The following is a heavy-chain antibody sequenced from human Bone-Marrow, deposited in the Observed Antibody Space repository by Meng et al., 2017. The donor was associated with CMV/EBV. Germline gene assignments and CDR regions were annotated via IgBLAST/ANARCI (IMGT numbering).Heavy chain of an antibody. CDR3: ARVRISDIVVVPAAIGGYFYGMDV. V-gene: IGHV1-46*01. CDR1: GYTFTSYS. CDR2: INPSGGST. D-gene: IGHD2-2*02. J-gene: IGHJ6*02. Sequence: ASVKVSCKVSGYTFTSYSMHWVQQAPGQGLEWMGIINPSGGSTSYAQKFQGRVTMTRDTSTSTVYMELSSLRSEDTAVYYCARVRISDIVVVPAAIGGYFYGMDVWGQGTTVTVS.